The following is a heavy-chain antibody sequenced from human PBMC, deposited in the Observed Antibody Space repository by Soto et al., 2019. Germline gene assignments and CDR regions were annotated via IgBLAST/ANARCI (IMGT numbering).Heavy chain of an antibody. CDR2: ISPNGQGI. D-gene: IGHD3-22*01. Sequence: EVKLLESGGGLVQPGGSLRLSCGVSGFTVTSNGVSWVRQAPGKGLEWVSAISPNGQGIWYADSVKGRFTISRDNSKNTVFLHMTSLRREDSAVYHCVKAQERSAQYFAVVITAFDFWGQGTMVTVSS. CDR3: VKAQERSAQYFAVVITAFDF. J-gene: IGHJ3*01. CDR1: GFTVTSNG. V-gene: IGHV3-23*01.